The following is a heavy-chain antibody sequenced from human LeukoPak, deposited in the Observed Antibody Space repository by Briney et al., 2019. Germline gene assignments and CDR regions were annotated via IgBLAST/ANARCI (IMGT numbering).Heavy chain of an antibody. D-gene: IGHD1-26*01. CDR1: GFTFSGSV. CDR3: STLVGGTTSGLHN. Sequence: GGSLKLSCAASGFTFSGSVMHWVRQASGKGLEWVGLIRSKANSYATVYAASVKGRFTISRDDSKNTAYLQMNSLKTEDTAVFYCSTLVGGTTSGLHNWGQGTLVTVSS. J-gene: IGHJ4*02. CDR2: IRSKANSYAT. V-gene: IGHV3-73*01.